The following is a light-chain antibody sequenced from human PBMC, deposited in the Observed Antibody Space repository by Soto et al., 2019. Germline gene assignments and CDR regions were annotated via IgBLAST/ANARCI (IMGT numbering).Light chain of an antibody. V-gene: IGLV7-46*01. J-gene: IGLJ2*01. Sequence: VVTQEPSLTVSPGGTVTLTCGSSTGSVTSDHYPYWFQQRPGQAPRTLIYDTSNKHSWTPARFSGSLLGGKAALTLSGAQLLDGAKYSCFLSYSGPGVFGGGTNPPVL. CDR2: DTS. CDR3: FLSYSGPGV. CDR1: TGSVTSDHY.